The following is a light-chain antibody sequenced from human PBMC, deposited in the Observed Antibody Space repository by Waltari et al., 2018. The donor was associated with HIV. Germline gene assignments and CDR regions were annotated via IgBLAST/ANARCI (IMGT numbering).Light chain of an antibody. Sequence: SYDLTQTPSVSVSPGQTARINCSRGSLPRTSSYWYSQKAGQAHVLLIYRDIQRPSGIPERISGSGSGTGITLTISGVQPEDEADYFCQSTDYDGTWVFGGGTKLTVL. CDR2: RDI. V-gene: IGLV3-25*03. J-gene: IGLJ3*02. CDR3: QSTDYDGTWV. CDR1: SLPRTS.